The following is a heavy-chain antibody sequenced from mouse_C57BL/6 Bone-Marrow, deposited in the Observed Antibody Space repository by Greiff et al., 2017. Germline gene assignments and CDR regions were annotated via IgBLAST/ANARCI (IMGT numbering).Heavy chain of an antibody. Sequence: QVQLQQSGPELVKPGASVKISCKASGYAFSSSWMNWVKQRPGKGLEWIGRIYPGDGDTNYNGKFKGKATLTADKSSSTAYMQLSSLTSEDSAVYFCAIENYYGSSYAFDVWGTGTTVTVSS. CDR3: AIENYYGSSYAFDV. CDR2: IYPGDGDT. CDR1: GYAFSSSW. V-gene: IGHV1-82*01. D-gene: IGHD1-1*01. J-gene: IGHJ1*03.